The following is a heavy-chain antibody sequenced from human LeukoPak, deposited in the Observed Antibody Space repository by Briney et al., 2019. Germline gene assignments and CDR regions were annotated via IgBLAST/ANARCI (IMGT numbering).Heavy chain of an antibody. CDR3: ARPAYYGSGSYYTDS. V-gene: IGHV5-51*01. CDR2: IYPGDSDT. Sequence: GESLKISCKGSGYSFTTYWIGWVRQMPGKGLEWMGIIYPGDSDTRYSPSFEGQVTISADKSVSTAYLQWSSLTASDTAMYYCARPAYYGSGSYYTDSWGQGTLVTVSS. D-gene: IGHD3-10*01. J-gene: IGHJ4*02. CDR1: GYSFTTYW.